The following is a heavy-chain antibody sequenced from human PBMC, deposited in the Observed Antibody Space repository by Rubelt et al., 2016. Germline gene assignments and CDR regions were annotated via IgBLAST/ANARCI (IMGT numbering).Heavy chain of an antibody. J-gene: IGHJ5*02. Sequence: QVHLQQWGAGLLKPSETLSLTCAVHGGSLSGYYWAWIRQAPGKGLEWIGEINHRGSTTYNPSLKSRVTISDDTSRNQVSLKLNSVTAADTAIYFCAGEWLGSGSSYDHWGQGTLVTVSS. CDR2: INHRGST. CDR3: AGEWLGSGSSYDH. V-gene: IGHV4-34*02. D-gene: IGHD6-6*01. CDR1: GGSLSGYY.